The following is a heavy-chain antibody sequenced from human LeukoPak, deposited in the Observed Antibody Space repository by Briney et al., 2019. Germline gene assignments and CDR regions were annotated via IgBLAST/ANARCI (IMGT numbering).Heavy chain of an antibody. J-gene: IGHJ3*02. CDR2: ISGSGGST. CDR1: AFNFSTYV. V-gene: IGHV3-23*01. CDR3: AKDPVLRYVDWSGAFDI. D-gene: IGHD3-9*01. Sequence: PGGSLRLSCAASAFNFSTYVMSWVRQAPGKGLEWVSTISGSGGSTYYADSVKGRFTISRDNSNNTLYLQMSSLRAEDTAVYYCAKDPVLRYVDWSGAFDIWGQGTLVTVSS.